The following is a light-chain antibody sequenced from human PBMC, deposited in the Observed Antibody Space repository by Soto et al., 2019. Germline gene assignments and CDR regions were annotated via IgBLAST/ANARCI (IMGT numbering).Light chain of an antibody. CDR1: QSVSSSY. CDR3: QQYGSSPFT. V-gene: IGKV3-20*01. J-gene: IGKJ3*01. CDR2: GAS. Sequence: EIVLTHSPGPLSLSPGERATLSCRASQSVSSSYLAWYQQKPGQAPRLLIYGASSRATGIPDRFSGSGSGTDFTLTISRLEPEDFAVYYCQQYGSSPFTFGPGTKVDI.